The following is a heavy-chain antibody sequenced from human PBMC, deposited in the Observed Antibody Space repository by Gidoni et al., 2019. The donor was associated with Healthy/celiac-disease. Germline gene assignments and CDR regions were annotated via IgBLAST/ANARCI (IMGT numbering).Heavy chain of an antibody. CDR2: ISSSGSTI. CDR1: GFTFRDHY. Sequence: QVQLVESGGGLVKPGGSLRLSCAASGFTFRDHYMSWVRQAPGKGLEWVSYISSSGSTIYYADSVKGRFTISRDNAKNSLYLQMNSLRAEDTAVYYCARTPNYDFWSGYPVFYYGMDVWGQGTTVTVSS. J-gene: IGHJ6*02. CDR3: ARTPNYDFWSGYPVFYYGMDV. D-gene: IGHD3-3*01. V-gene: IGHV3-11*01.